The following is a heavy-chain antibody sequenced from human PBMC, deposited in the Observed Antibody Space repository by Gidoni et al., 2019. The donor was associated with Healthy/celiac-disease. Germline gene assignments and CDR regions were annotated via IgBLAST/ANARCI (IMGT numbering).Heavy chain of an antibody. V-gene: IGHV3-9*01. Sequence: EVQLVESGGGLVQPGRSLRLSCAASGFTFDDYAMHWVRQAPGKGLEWVSGISWNSGSIGYADSVKGRFTISRDNAKNSLYLQMNSLRAEDTALYYCAKDRSGSYYHGDFDYWGQGTLVTVSS. CDR1: GFTFDDYA. CDR2: ISWNSGSI. CDR3: AKDRSGSYYHGDFDY. J-gene: IGHJ4*02. D-gene: IGHD1-26*01.